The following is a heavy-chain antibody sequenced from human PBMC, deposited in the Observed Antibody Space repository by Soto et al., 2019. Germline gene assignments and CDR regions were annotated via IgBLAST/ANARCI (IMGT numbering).Heavy chain of an antibody. J-gene: IGHJ6*03. CDR2: ISSSSSTI. CDR3: ARDSGYDSYYYYYYYMDV. CDR1: GFTFSNYS. Sequence: PGGSLRLSCAASGFTFSNYSMNWVRQAPGKGLEWVSYISSSSSTIYYADSVKGRFTISRDNAKNSLYLQMNSLRAEDTAVYYCARDSGYDSYYYYYYYMDVWGKGTTVTVSS. V-gene: IGHV3-48*01. D-gene: IGHD5-12*01.